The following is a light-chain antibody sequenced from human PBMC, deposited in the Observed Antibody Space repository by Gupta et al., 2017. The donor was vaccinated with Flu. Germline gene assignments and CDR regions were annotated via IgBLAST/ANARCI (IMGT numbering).Light chain of an antibody. J-gene: IGLJ3*02. Sequence: TSSDVGAYNRVSWYKQAPGAAPKLIISEVYSRPSGVPNRLSGSKSGNTASLIIYGLQPEDEADYYCSSYRSDDTWVFGGGTRLTVL. CDR2: EVY. CDR1: SSDVGAYNR. V-gene: IGLV2-18*02. CDR3: SSYRSDDTWV.